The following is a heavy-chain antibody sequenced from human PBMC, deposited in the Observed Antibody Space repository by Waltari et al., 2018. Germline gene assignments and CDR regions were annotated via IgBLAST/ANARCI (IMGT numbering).Heavy chain of an antibody. V-gene: IGHV1-2*02. CDR1: GNTLSGYF. Sequence: QVLLAQSGAEVKMPGASVRVSCSGNTLSGYFLHLVRQALGQGLEWLGWINFNTGGTLYAQKFQGRVTMTRDTSIATAYMELSGLRYDDTAVYYCATDRGGYPRMDVWGQGTTVTVSS. J-gene: IGHJ6*02. CDR2: INFNTGGT. D-gene: IGHD5-12*01. CDR3: ATDRGGYPRMDV.